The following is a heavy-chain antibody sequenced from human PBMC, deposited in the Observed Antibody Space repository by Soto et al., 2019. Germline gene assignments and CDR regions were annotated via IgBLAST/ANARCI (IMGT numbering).Heavy chain of an antibody. D-gene: IGHD3-16*01. CDR1: GFTFSSYG. J-gene: IGHJ4*02. Sequence: GGSLRLSCAASGFTFSSYGMHWVRQAPGKGLEWVAVISYDGSNKYYADSVKGRFTISRDNSKNTLYLQMNSLRAEDTAVYCCAKEMSGLISSAVFDYWGQGTLVTVSS. CDR3: AKEMSGLISSAVFDY. V-gene: IGHV3-30*18. CDR2: ISYDGSNK.